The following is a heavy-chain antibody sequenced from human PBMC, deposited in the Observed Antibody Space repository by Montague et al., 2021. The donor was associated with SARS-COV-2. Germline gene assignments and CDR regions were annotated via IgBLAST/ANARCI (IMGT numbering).Heavy chain of an antibody. CDR3: ARGISLFDP. J-gene: IGHJ5*02. Sequence: SLRLSCAASGFIFSDYNMTWIRQTPGKGLEWISYINGASSRPNYADSVKGRFTISRDNAKNSLFLQMNSLRVVDTAVYYCARGISLFDPWGQGTLVTVSS. CDR1: GFIFSDYN. CDR2: INGASSRP. V-gene: IGHV3-11*05.